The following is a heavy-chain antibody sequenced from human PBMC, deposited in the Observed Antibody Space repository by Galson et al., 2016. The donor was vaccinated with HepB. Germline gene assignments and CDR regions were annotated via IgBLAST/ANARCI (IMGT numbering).Heavy chain of an antibody. CDR1: GGTFSSYA. CDR2: IVPILGMS. D-gene: IGHD6-19*01. CDR3: ARGAVAVAGTLHFYFYGMDV. V-gene: IGHV1-69*04. Sequence: SVKVSCKASGGTFSSYAFSWVRQAPGQGLEWMGRIVPILGMSNYAQKFQGRVTITADKSTSTVNMELGSLRSEDTAVYYCARGAVAVAGTLHFYFYGMDVWGQGTTVTVSS. J-gene: IGHJ6*02.